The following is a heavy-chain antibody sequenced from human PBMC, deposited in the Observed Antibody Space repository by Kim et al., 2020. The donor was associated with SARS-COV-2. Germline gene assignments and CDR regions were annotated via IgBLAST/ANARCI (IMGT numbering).Heavy chain of an antibody. D-gene: IGHD3-16*02. Sequence: TKYAQKFQDRVTLTKDPSTSTAYMGLRSLISDDTAVYFCARDRDYRFDLWGQGTLVTVSS. CDR3: ARDRDYRFDL. CDR2: T. J-gene: IGHJ4*02. V-gene: IGHV1-18*01.